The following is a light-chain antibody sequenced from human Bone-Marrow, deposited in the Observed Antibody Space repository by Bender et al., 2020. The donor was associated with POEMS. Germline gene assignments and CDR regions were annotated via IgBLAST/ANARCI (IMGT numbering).Light chain of an antibody. Sequence: QSALTQPPSASGSPGQSVTISCTGVSDVDPYDHVSWYQQHPGKAPKLMIYDVTHRPSGASNRFSASKSGNTASLTISGLQPEDEADYYCCSYAGVGVFGTGTRVIVL. J-gene: IGLJ1*01. V-gene: IGLV2-23*02. CDR3: CSYAGVGV. CDR1: SDVDPYDH. CDR2: DVT.